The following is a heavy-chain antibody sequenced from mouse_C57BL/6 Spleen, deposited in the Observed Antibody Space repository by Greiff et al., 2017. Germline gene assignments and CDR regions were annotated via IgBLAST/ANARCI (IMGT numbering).Heavy chain of an antibody. V-gene: IGHV5-6*01. CDR3: ARISDYFDY. Sequence: VQLKESGGDLVKPGGSLKLSCAASGFTFSSYGMSWVRQTPDKRLEWVATISSGGSYTYYPDSVKGRFTISRDNAKNTLYLQMSSLKSEDTAMYYCARISDYFDYWGQGTTLTVSS. J-gene: IGHJ2*01. CDR2: ISSGGSYT. CDR1: GFTFSSYG.